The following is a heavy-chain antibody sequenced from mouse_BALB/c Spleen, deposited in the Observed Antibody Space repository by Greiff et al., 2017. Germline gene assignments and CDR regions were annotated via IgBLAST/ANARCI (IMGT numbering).Heavy chain of an antibody. CDR2: IWGGGST. CDR3: ARNYDYDPWFAD. V-gene: IGHV2-6-4*01. Sequence: VMLVESGPGLVAPSQSLSITCTVSGFSLSRYSVHWVRQPPGKGLEWLGMIWGGGSTDYNSALKSRLSISKDNSKSQVFLKMSSLRTDDTAMYYCARNYDYDPWFADWGQGTLVTVAA. D-gene: IGHD2-4*01. CDR1: GFSLSRYS. J-gene: IGHJ3*01.